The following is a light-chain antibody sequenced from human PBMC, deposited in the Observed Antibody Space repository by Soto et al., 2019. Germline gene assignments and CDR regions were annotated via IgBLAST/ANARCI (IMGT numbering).Light chain of an antibody. CDR1: QAISNY. CDR3: QKYNNAKT. CDR2: GAY. V-gene: IGKV1-27*01. Sequence: DIQMTQSPSSLSASVGDRVTISCRASQAISNYLAWYQQKPGKVPNLLIYGAYTLQSVVPSRFSGSGSGTDSTLTISSLQPEDVANYYCQKYNNAKTFGQGTKVEIK. J-gene: IGKJ1*01.